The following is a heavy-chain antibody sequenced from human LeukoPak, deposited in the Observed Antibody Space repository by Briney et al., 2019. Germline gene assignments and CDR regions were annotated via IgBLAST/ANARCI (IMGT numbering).Heavy chain of an antibody. CDR1: AGSISSYY. J-gene: IGHJ4*02. CDR2: IYYSGST. V-gene: IGHV4-59*01. D-gene: IGHD2-2*01. CDR3: ATGPAATFDY. Sequence: SQSLSLTCTVAAGSISSYYCSWVRQPPGDGLEWIGYIYYSGSTNYNPSLKSRVTISVDTSKNQFSLKLSAVTAADTAVYYCATGPAATFDYWGQGTLVTVSS.